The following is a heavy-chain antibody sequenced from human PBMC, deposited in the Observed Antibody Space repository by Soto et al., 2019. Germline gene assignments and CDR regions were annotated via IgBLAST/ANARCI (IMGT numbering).Heavy chain of an antibody. Sequence: EVQLVESGGGLVQPGGSLRLSCAASGFTFGNHWMSWVRQAPGKGLEWVANIKRDGSEKYYVDSVKGRFAISRENAKNTLYLQMNSLRADDTAVYYCASLEWESSGYADYWGQGTLVTVSS. D-gene: IGHD3-3*01. CDR2: IKRDGSEK. CDR1: GFTFGNHW. CDR3: ASLEWESSGYADY. J-gene: IGHJ4*02. V-gene: IGHV3-7*03.